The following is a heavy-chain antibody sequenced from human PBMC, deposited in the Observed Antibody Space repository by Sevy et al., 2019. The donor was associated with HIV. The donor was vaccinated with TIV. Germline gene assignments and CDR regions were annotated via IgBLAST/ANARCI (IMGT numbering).Heavy chain of an antibody. V-gene: IGHV3-7*01. J-gene: IGHJ4*02. D-gene: IGHD5-18*01. CDR1: GFTFSTYW. Sequence: GGSLRLSCAASGFTFSTYWMSWVRQAPGKGLEWVATMKQDGSEKDYVDSVKGRFTISRDNAKNSVYLQRNSLRGEDTGVYYCVRGGVGGYSYSLDSWGQGTLVTVSS. CDR3: VRGGVGGYSYSLDS. CDR2: MKQDGSEK.